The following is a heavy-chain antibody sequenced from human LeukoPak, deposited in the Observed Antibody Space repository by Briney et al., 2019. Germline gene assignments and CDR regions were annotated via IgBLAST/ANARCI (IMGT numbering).Heavy chain of an antibody. CDR2: MNPNSGYT. CDR1: GYTLTSYD. D-gene: IGHD6-19*01. Sequence: GASVKVSCQASGYTLTSYDINWLRQAPGQRLEWMGWMNPNSGYTGYAREFQGRVTMTRDTSISTAYMELSSLRSEDTAIYYCVKGATSSSGWYWFDPWGQGTLVTVSS. J-gene: IGHJ5*02. CDR3: VKGATSSSGWYWFDP. V-gene: IGHV1-8*01.